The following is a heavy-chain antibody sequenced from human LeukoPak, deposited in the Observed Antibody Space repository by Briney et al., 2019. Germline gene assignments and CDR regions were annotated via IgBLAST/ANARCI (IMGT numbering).Heavy chain of an antibody. Sequence: PSETLSLTCAVSGGSISSGGYSWSWIRQPPGKGLEWIGYIYHSGSTYYNPSLKSRVTISVDRSKNQFSLKLSSVTAADTAVYYCARGNVDTAMAIDYWGQGTLVTVSS. J-gene: IGHJ4*02. CDR2: IYHSGST. CDR3: ARGNVDTAMAIDY. V-gene: IGHV4-30-2*01. D-gene: IGHD5-18*01. CDR1: GGSISSGGYS.